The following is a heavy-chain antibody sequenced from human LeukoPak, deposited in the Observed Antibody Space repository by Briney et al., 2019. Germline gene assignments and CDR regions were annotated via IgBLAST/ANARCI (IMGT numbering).Heavy chain of an antibody. J-gene: IGHJ4*02. CDR1: GFTFSSYA. CDR2: ISGSGGST. CDR3: ARRSGYSYGYGYYFDY. D-gene: IGHD5-18*01. Sequence: GGSLRLSCAASGFTFSSYAMSWVRQAPGKGLEWVSAISGSGGSTYYADSVKGRFTISRDNSKNTLYLQMNSLRAEDTAVYYCARRSGYSYGYGYYFDYWGQGTLVTASA. V-gene: IGHV3-23*01.